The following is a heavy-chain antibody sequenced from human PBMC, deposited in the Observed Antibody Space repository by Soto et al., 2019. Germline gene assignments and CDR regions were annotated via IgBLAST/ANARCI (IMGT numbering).Heavy chain of an antibody. CDR2: ISYDGSNK. D-gene: IGHD2-15*01. Sequence: GGSLRLSCAASGFTFSSYAMHWVRQAPGKGLEWVAVISYDGSNKYYADSVKGRFTISRDNSKNTLYLQMNSLRAEDTAVYYCARDRDLLGYCSGGSCYSFDYWGQGTLVTVSS. V-gene: IGHV3-30-3*01. CDR1: GFTFSSYA. J-gene: IGHJ4*02. CDR3: ARDRDLLGYCSGGSCYSFDY.